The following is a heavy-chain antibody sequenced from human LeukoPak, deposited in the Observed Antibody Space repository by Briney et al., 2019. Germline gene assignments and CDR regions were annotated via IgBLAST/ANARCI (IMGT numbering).Heavy chain of an antibody. CDR1: GYTFTGYY. V-gene: IGHV1-2*02. CDR2: INPNSGGT. D-gene: IGHD3-3*01. Sequence: ASVKVSCKASGYTFTGYYMHWVRQAPGQGLEWMGWINPNSGGTNYAQKFQGRVTMTRDTSISTAYMELSSLRSEDTAVYYCARGSSWSGYYYYYYYMDVWGKGTTVTVSS. CDR3: ARGSSWSGYYYYYYYMDV. J-gene: IGHJ6*03.